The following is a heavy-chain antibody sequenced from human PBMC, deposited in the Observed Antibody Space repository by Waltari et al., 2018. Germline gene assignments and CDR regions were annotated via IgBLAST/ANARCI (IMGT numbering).Heavy chain of an antibody. D-gene: IGHD3-10*01. J-gene: IGHJ3*02. CDR3: AREKNMVRAFDI. Sequence: EVQLVESGGGLIQPGGSLSLCCAASGFPVIPTYMSWVRQAPGKGLEWVSVIYSGGSTYYADSVKGRFTISRDNSKNTLYLQMNSLRAEDTAVYYCAREKNMVRAFDIWGQGTMVTVSS. CDR1: GFPVIPTY. CDR2: IYSGGST. V-gene: IGHV3-53*01.